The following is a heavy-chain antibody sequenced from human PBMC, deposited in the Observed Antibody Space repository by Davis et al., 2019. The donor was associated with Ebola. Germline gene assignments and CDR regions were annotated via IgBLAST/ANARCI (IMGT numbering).Heavy chain of an antibody. CDR3: ASESGYWGAFDI. CDR2: ISYDGSNK. CDR1: GFIFSSYA. D-gene: IGHD3-3*01. V-gene: IGHV3-30-3*01. Sequence: GESLKISCAASGFIFSSYAMHWVRQAPGKGLEWVAVISYDGSNKYYADSVKGRFTISRDNSKNTLYLQMNSLRAEDTAVYYCASESGYWGAFDIWGQGTMVTVSS. J-gene: IGHJ3*02.